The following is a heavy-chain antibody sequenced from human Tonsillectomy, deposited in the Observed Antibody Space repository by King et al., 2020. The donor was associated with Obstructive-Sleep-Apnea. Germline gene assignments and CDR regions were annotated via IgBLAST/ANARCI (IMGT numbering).Heavy chain of an antibody. V-gene: IGHV3-21*01. CDR3: ARASTVTRNDAFDI. CDR2: ISISSSYI. CDR1: GFTFSSYS. D-gene: IGHD4-17*01. J-gene: IGHJ3*02. Sequence: VQLVESGGGLVKPGGSLRLSCAASGFTFSSYSMNWVRQAPGKGLELVASISISSSYIYYADSVKGRFTISRDNAKHSLYLQMNSLRAEDTAVYYCARASTVTRNDAFDIWGQGTMVTVSS.